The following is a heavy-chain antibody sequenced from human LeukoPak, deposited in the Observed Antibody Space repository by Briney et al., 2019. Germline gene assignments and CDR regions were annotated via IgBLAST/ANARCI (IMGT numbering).Heavy chain of an antibody. CDR2: ISGSGGST. V-gene: IGHV3-23*01. CDR1: GFTFSSYA. Sequence: QPGGSLRLSCAAFGFTFSSYAMSWVRQAPGKGLEWVSGISGSGGSTYYADSVKGRFTISRDNSKNTLYLQMNSLRAEDTAVYYCSSLFMTAIDYWGQGTLVTVSS. CDR3: SSLFMTAIDY. D-gene: IGHD2-21*02. J-gene: IGHJ4*02.